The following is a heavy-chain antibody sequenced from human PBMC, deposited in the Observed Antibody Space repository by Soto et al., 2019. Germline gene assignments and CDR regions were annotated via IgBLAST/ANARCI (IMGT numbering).Heavy chain of an antibody. CDR2: LSYDGSNG. Sequence: QVQLVESGGGVVQPGRSLRLSCAASGFTFSSYIMRWVRQAPGKGLEWVAVLSYDGSNGYYADSVKGRFTISRDNSKNTLYLQMNSLRPEDTAVYYCARDPTMIVVVNHFDIWGQGTMVTVSS. J-gene: IGHJ3*02. CDR1: GFTFSSYI. CDR3: ARDPTMIVVVNHFDI. V-gene: IGHV3-30-3*01. D-gene: IGHD3-22*01.